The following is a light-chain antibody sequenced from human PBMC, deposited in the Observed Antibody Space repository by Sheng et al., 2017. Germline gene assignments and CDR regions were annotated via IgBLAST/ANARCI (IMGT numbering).Light chain of an antibody. Sequence: EIVLTQSPVTLSLSPGERATLSCRASQSFGNYLAWYQQKPGQAPRLLIYDASKRAPDIPARFSGSGSGTDFTLTISCLQSEDFATYYCQQYYSFPYTFGQGTKLEIK. CDR3: QQYYSFPYT. J-gene: IGKJ2*01. V-gene: IGKV3-11*01. CDR2: DAS. CDR1: QSFGNY.